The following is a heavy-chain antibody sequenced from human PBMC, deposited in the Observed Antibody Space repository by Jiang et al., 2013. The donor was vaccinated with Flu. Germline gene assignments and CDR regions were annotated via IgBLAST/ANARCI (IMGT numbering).Heavy chain of an antibody. J-gene: IGHJ4*02. Sequence: QPPSRGLEWLGRTYYRSKWYNDYAVSVKSRITINPDTSKNQFSPQLNSVTPEDTAVYYCARDSSGFRRGLDYWGQGTLVTVSS. CDR3: ARDSSGFRRGLDY. D-gene: IGHD6-19*01. V-gene: IGHV6-1*01. CDR2: TYYRSKWYN.